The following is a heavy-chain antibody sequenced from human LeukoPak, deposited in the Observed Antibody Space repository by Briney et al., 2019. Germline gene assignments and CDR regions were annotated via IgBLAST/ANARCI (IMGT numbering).Heavy chain of an antibody. CDR1: GDSVSSNSAA. J-gene: IGHJ5*02. CDR2: TYYRSKWYN. CDR3: AREPDIVVAVANWFDP. V-gene: IGHV6-1*01. D-gene: IGHD2-15*01. Sequence: SQTLSLTCAISGDSVSSNSAAWNWIRQSPSRGLEWLGRTYYRSKWYNDYAVSVKSRITINPDTSKNQFSLQLNSVTPEDTAVYYCAREPDIVVAVANWFDPWGQGTLVTVSS.